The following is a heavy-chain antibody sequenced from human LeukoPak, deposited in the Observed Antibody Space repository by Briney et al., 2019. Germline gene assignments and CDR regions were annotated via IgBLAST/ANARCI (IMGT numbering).Heavy chain of an antibody. J-gene: IGHJ6*02. Sequence: ASVKVSCKASGCTFTSYDISWVRQAPGQGLEWMGWISAYNGNTNYAQKLQGRVTMTTDTSTSTAYMELRSLRSDDTAVYYCARDRVVELRHDYYGMDVWGQGTTVTVSS. V-gene: IGHV1-18*01. CDR2: ISAYNGNT. CDR1: GCTFTSYD. D-gene: IGHD1-26*01. CDR3: ARDRVVELRHDYYGMDV.